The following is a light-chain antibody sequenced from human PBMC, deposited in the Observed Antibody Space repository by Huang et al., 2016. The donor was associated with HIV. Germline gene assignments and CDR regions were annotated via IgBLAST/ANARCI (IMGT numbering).Light chain of an antibody. J-gene: IGKJ3*01. CDR3: QKYDTWPFT. V-gene: IGKV3-15*01. Sequence: EIVMTQSPAILSASLGERVTLSCKASRSIGRYLAWYQQNPGQAPRLLLYGTSTRATGVPARFSGSGSGTDFTLTISRLESEDFAVYFCQKYDTWPFTFGPGAKVDIK. CDR2: GTS. CDR1: RSIGRY.